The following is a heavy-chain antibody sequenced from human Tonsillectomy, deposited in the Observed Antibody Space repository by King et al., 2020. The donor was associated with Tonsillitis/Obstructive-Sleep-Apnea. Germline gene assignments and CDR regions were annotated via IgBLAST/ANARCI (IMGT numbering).Heavy chain of an antibody. Sequence: VQLQQWGAGLLKPSETLSLTCAVYGGSFSGYYWSWIRQPPGKGLEWIGEINQTGSTNYNPSLKSRVTTSVDTSKNQFSLKVTSVTAADTAVYYCARNYQERPPSVWGKGTTVTVSS. CDR3: ARNYQERPPSV. J-gene: IGHJ6*04. D-gene: IGHD1-1*01. CDR1: GGSFSGYY. V-gene: IGHV4-34*01. CDR2: INQTGST.